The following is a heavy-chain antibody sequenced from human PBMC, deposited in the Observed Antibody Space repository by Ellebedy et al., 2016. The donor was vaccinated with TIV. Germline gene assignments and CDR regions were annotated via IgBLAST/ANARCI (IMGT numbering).Heavy chain of an antibody. CDR3: AREGREYNTPSQYFQH. D-gene: IGHD6-6*01. CDR1: GGTFSTYA. CDR2: IIPMFGTT. J-gene: IGHJ1*01. V-gene: IGHV1-69*06. Sequence: AASVKVSCKASGGTFSTYAISWVRQAPGEGLEWMGGIIPMFGTTNYAQKFQDRVTITADKSTSPVYMGLSSLRPEDTAVYYCAREGREYNTPSQYFQHWGQGTLVTVSS.